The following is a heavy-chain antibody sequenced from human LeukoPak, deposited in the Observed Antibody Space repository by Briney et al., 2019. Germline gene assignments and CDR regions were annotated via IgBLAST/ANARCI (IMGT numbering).Heavy chain of an antibody. CDR3: ARDKRRDGYKSDAFDI. J-gene: IGHJ3*02. CDR1: GFTFSNYA. D-gene: IGHD5-24*01. CDR2: IWYDGSDE. V-gene: IGHV3-33*08. Sequence: GGSLRLSCAASGFTFSNYAMSWVRQAPGKGLEWVAVIWYDGSDEYYADSVKGRFTISRHNSKNTLFLQMSSLRAEDTAVYYCARDKRRDGYKSDAFDIWGQGTMVTVSS.